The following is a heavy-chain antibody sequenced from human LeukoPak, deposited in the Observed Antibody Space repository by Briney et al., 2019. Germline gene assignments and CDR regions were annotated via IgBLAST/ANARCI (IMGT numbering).Heavy chain of an antibody. CDR2: IYPGDSDT. CDR3: ARRSTYGSGTNYLFDY. D-gene: IGHD3-10*01. J-gene: IGHJ4*02. Sequence: GESLKISCKGSGYSFTSYWISWVRQMPGKGLEWMGIIYPGDSDTRYSPSFQGQITISADKSISTAYLQWSSLKASDTAMYYCARRSTYGSGTNYLFDYWGQGTLVTVSS. CDR1: GYSFTSYW. V-gene: IGHV5-51*01.